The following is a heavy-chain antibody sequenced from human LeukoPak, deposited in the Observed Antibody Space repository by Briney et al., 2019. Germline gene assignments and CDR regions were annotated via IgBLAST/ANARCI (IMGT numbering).Heavy chain of an antibody. Sequence: GGSLRLSCAASGFTFSTYGMHWVRQAPGKGLEWVASIRYDGSNKYYGDSVKGRFTISRDNSKNTLYPQMNSLRVEDTALYFCTRPGTNSLDCWGQGTLVTVSS. D-gene: IGHD5-24*01. CDR2: IRYDGSNK. J-gene: IGHJ4*02. CDR1: GFTFSTYG. V-gene: IGHV3-30*02. CDR3: TRPGTNSLDC.